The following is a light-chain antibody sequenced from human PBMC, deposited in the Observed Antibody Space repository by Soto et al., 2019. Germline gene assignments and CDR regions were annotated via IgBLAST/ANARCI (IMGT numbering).Light chain of an antibody. CDR3: SSYTSGSVYV. J-gene: IGLJ1*01. CDR1: SSDVGDYNY. V-gene: IGLV2-14*01. CDR2: EVS. Sequence: QSVLTQPAFVSGSPGQSITISCTGTSSDVGDYNYVSWYQQNPGKAPKLVIYEVSNRPSGVSNRFSGSKSGNTASLTISGLQAEDEADYYCSSYTSGSVYVFGTGTKVTVL.